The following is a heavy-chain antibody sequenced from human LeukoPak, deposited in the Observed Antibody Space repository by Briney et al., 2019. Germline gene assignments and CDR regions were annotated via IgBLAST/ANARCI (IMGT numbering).Heavy chain of an antibody. CDR3: ARDRQWVDIVSEGYFDY. V-gene: IGHV1-18*04. Sequence: ASVKVSCKASGYTFTGYYMHWVRQAPGQGLEWMGWISGYNSNTNYAQKFQGRVTMTTDTSTSTAYLELRSLRSDDTAVYYCARDRQWVDIVSEGYFDYWGQGTLVTVSS. CDR2: ISGYNSNT. J-gene: IGHJ4*02. D-gene: IGHD5/OR15-5a*01. CDR1: GYTFTGYY.